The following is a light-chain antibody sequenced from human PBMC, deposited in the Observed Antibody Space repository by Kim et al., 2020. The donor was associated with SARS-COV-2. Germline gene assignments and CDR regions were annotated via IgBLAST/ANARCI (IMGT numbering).Light chain of an antibody. V-gene: IGKV3-20*01. Sequence: PGGKPPPPCRAGQIVTSSYLAWYQQKPGQAPRLLIYGVSKRATGVPDRFSGSGSGTDFILTISSLEPEDFAVYFCQQYSNSPLTFGGGTKVDIK. J-gene: IGKJ4*01. CDR3: QQYSNSPLT. CDR1: QIVTSSY. CDR2: GVS.